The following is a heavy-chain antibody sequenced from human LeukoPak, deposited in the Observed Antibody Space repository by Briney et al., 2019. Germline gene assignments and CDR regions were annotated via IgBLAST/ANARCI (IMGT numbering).Heavy chain of an antibody. Sequence: GASVKVSCKASGYTFTSYGISWVRQAPGQGLEWMGWISAYNGNTNYAQKLQGRVTMTTGTSTSTAYMELRSLRSDDTAVYYCARGPYCSSTSCINWYYYYMDVWGKGTTVTVSS. V-gene: IGHV1-18*01. CDR2: ISAYNGNT. J-gene: IGHJ6*03. CDR3: ARGPYCSSTSCINWYYYYMDV. CDR1: GYTFTSYG. D-gene: IGHD2-2*01.